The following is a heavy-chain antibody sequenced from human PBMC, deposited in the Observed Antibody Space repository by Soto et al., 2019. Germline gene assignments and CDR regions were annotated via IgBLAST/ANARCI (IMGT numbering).Heavy chain of an antibody. J-gene: IGHJ4*02. CDR2: GHSNGIS. Sequence: PSETLSLTCNVSGGSISYSYLSWIRQTPGKGLEWIGYGHSNGISKYNPSLESRVLISVDTSKSLFSLKVSSVTAADTAVYYCARSFTEPYFFDFWGQGTLVTVSS. V-gene: IGHV4-59*08. CDR3: ARSFTEPYFFDF. CDR1: GGSISYSY.